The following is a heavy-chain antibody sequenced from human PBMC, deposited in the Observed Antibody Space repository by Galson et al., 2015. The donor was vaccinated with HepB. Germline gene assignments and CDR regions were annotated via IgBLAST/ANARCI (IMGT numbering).Heavy chain of an antibody. Sequence: CAISGDSVSSNSAAWNWIRQSPSRGLEWLGRTYYRSKWYNHYAVSVKSRITINPGTSKNQFSLQLNSVTPEDTAVYYCARERGTNYYYYGMDAWGQGAAVAVS. D-gene: IGHD1-7*01. CDR3: ARERGTNYYYYGMDA. J-gene: IGHJ6*02. CDR1: GDSVSSNSAA. CDR2: TYYRSKWYN. V-gene: IGHV6-1*01.